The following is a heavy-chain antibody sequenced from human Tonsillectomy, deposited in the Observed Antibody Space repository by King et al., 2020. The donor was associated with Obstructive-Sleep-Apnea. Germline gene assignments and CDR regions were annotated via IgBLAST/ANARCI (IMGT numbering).Heavy chain of an antibody. CDR1: GFTFSDYY. CDR2: ISTSISHT. J-gene: IGHJ6*02. V-gene: IGHV3-11*05. Sequence: VQLVESGGGSVKPGGSLRLSCAASGFTFSDYYMTWIRQAPGKGLEWVSYISTSISHTDYADSVKGRFTISIDNAKNTLYLQMNSLKTEDTALYYCTRGHYGMAVWGQGTTVTVSS. CDR3: TRGHYGMAV.